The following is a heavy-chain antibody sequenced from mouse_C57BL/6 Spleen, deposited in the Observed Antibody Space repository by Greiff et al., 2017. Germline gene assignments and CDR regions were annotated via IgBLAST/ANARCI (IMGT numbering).Heavy chain of an antibody. D-gene: IGHD1-1*01. CDR1: GYAFSSYW. CDR2: IYPGDGDT. V-gene: IGHV1-80*01. J-gene: IGHJ4*01. Sequence: VQLQQSGAELVKPGASVKISCKASGYAFSSYWMNWVKQRPGKGLEWIGQIYPGDGDTNYNGKFKGKATLTADKSSSTAYMQLSSLTSEDSAVYFCARGGDYYGSGGMDYWGQGTSVTVSS. CDR3: ARGGDYYGSGGMDY.